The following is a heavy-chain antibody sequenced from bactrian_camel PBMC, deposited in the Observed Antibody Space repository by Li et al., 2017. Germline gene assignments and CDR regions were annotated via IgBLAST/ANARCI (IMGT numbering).Heavy chain of an antibody. CDR2: ISHTGDKT. D-gene: IGHD3*01. J-gene: IGHJ4*01. CDR3: AIGTFSSCGVTSQALDDTNFNV. CDR1: RDTRYIANNKC. V-gene: IGHV3-3*01. Sequence: HVQLVESGGGSVQTGGSLRLVCGASRDTRYIANNKCMGWFRQAPGKEREGIASISHTGDKTFYADSVKGRFTISRDNRKSAIDLQMNNLEPDDTAVYYCAIGTFSSCGVTSQALDDTNFNVWGQGTQVTVS.